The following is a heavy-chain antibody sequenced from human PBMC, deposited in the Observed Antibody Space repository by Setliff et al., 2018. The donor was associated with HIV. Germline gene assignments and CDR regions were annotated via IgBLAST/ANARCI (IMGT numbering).Heavy chain of an antibody. CDR3: VREVRAAYKGPLWFGQSDPRPDTFEI. V-gene: IGHV1-2*04. CDR2: INPYSGGT. CDR1: GYTFTAYY. Sequence: ASVKVSCKASGYTFTAYYIHWVRQAPGQGLEWMGWINPYSGGTNYAQNFQGWVTMTRDTSITTAYMELSRLTSDDTALYFCVREVRAAYKGPLWFGQSDPRPDTFEIWGQGTMVTVSS. J-gene: IGHJ3*02. D-gene: IGHD3-10*01.